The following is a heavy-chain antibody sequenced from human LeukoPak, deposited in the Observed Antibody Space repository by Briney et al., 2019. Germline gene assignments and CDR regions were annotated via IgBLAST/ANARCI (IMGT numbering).Heavy chain of an antibody. Sequence: EASVKVSCKASGYTFTSYGINWVRQATGQGLEWMGWMNPNSGNTGYAQKFQDRVTMTRNTSISTAYMELSSLRSEDTAVYYCARRPYYYDSSGWAFDIWGQGTMVTVSS. D-gene: IGHD3-22*01. J-gene: IGHJ3*02. CDR3: ARRPYYYDSSGWAFDI. CDR1: GYTFTSYG. V-gene: IGHV1-8*01. CDR2: MNPNSGNT.